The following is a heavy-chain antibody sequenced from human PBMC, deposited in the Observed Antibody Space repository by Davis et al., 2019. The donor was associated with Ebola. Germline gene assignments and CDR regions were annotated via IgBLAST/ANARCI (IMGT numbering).Heavy chain of an antibody. V-gene: IGHV4-34*01. CDR3: AREGYSSSWYLDY. D-gene: IGHD6-13*01. CDR1: GGSFSGYY. CDR2: INHSGGT. Sequence: MPSETLSLTCAVYGGSFSGYYWSWIRQPPGKGLEWIGEINHSGGTNYNPSLKSRVTISVDTSKNQFSLKLSSVTAADTAVYYCAREGYSSSWYLDYWGQGTLVTVSS. J-gene: IGHJ4*02.